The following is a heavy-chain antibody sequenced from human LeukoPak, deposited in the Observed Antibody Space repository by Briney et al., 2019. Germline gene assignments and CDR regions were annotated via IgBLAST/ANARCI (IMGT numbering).Heavy chain of an antibody. CDR2: IYYSGST. CDR3: ARARWGFTFGGVIVDY. Sequence: SETLSLTCTVSGGSISSYYWNWIRQPPGKGLEWIGYIYYSGSTNYNPSLKSRVTISVDTSKNQFSLKLSSVTAADTAVYYCARARWGFTFGGVIVDYWGQGTLVTVSS. J-gene: IGHJ4*02. V-gene: IGHV4-59*01. D-gene: IGHD3-16*02. CDR1: GGSISSYY.